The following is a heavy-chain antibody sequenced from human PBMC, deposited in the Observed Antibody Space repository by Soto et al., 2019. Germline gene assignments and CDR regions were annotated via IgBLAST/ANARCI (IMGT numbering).Heavy chain of an antibody. CDR1: GCTFSSYT. V-gene: IGHV1-69*08. J-gene: IGHJ4*02. CDR3: ARECKEGATCY. CDR2: IIPILGIA. Sequence: QVQLVQSGAEVKKPGSSVKVSCKASGCTFSSYTISWVRQAPGQGLEWMGRIIPILGIANYAQKFQGRVTINADKSTSTAYMELSSLRSEDTAVYYCARECKEGATCYWGQGTLVTVSS. D-gene: IGHD1-26*01.